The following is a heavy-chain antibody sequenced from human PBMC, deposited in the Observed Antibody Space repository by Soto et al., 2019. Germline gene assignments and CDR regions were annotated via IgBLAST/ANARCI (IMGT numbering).Heavy chain of an antibody. D-gene: IGHD3-16*01. J-gene: IGHJ4*02. CDR1: GFIFSDYY. CDR3: ARDTGGSYDY. V-gene: IGHV3-72*01. CDR2: TRNKVNSFSA. Sequence: EVQLMESGGGLVQPGGSLRLSCAASGFIFSDYYMDWVRQVPGKGLEWVGRTRNKVNSFSAEYAASVKGRFSIYRDASKDSMYLQMNSLKSDDTAVYNCARDTGGSYDYWGQGALVTVSS.